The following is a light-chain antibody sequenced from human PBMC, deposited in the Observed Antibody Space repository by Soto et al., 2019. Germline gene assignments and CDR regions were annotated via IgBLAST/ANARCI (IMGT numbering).Light chain of an antibody. CDR1: QSVSSY. CDR3: QQSYRTPHT. J-gene: IGKJ2*01. V-gene: IGKV1-39*01. Sequence: DLQLTQSPSSLSASVGDRVTITCRASQSVSSYLNWYQQKPGKAPKLLMYAASSLHSGVPSTFTDSGSGPDFTLTISSLQPEDFSTYYCQQSYRTPHTFGQGTKLEIK. CDR2: AAS.